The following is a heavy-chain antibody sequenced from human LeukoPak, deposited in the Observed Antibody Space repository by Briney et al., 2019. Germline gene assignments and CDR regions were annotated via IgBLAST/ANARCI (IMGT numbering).Heavy chain of an antibody. D-gene: IGHD3-10*01. V-gene: IGHV3-23*01. J-gene: IGHJ4*02. Sequence: GGSLRLSCAASGLTFSTYAMNWVRQAPGKGLEWVSVISGSGESTYYKDSVKGRFTISRDNSKNTLYLQMNSLRAEDTAVYYCAPITMVRGVIIHFDYWGQGTLVTVSS. CDR1: GLTFSTYA. CDR2: ISGSGEST. CDR3: APITMVRGVIIHFDY.